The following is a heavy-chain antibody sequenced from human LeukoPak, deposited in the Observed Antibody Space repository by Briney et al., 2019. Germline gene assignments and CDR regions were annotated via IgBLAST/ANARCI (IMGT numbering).Heavy chain of an antibody. CDR1: GYTFTSYY. CDR2: INPSGGST. CDR3: ARDKLRLSGYPNLYYYYGMDV. J-gene: IGHJ6*02. D-gene: IGHD3-3*01. Sequence: ASVKVSCKASGYTFTSYYMHWVRQAPGQGLEWMGIINPSGGSTSYAQKFQGRVTITADESTSTAYMELSSLRSEDTAVYYCARDKLRLSGYPNLYYYYGMDVWGQGTTVTVSS. V-gene: IGHV1-46*01.